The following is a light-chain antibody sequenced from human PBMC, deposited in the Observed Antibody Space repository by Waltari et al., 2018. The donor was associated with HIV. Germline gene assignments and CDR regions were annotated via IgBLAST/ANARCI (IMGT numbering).Light chain of an antibody. V-gene: IGLV2-14*01. CDR2: DVS. CDR3: SSYTSSYTVI. CDR1: RSDVGGYNY. Sequence: QSALTQPASVSGSPGQSITISCSGSRSDVGGYNYVSWYQPHPGKAPKLMIYDVSDRPSGVSNRFSGSKSDNTASLTISGLQTEDEADYYCSSYTSSYTVIFGGGTKLTVL. J-gene: IGLJ2*01.